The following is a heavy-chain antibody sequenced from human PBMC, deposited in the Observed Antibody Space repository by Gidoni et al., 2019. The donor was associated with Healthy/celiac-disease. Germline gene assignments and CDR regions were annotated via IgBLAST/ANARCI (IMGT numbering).Heavy chain of an antibody. CDR2: ISYDGSNN. Sequence: QVQLVESGGGVVQPGRSLRLSCAASGFTFSSYGMHWVRQAPGKGLAWVAVISYDGSNNYYADSLKGRFTISRDNSKNTLYLQMNSLRAEDTAVYYCAKGWAAGSYYYYGMDVWGQGTTVTVSS. V-gene: IGHV3-30*18. J-gene: IGHJ6*02. CDR1: GFTFSSYG. D-gene: IGHD6-13*01. CDR3: AKGWAAGSYYYYGMDV.